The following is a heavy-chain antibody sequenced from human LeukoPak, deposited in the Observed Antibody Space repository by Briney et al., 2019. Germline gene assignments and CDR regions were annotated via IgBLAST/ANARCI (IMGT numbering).Heavy chain of an antibody. V-gene: IGHV1-46*01. D-gene: IGHD6-13*01. CDR2: INPSGGST. CDR1: GYTFTSYY. CDR3: AKDQGIAAAGPGRGQDY. J-gene: IGHJ4*02. Sequence: RASVKVSCKASGYTFTSYYMHWVRQAPGQGLEWMGIINPSGGSTSYAQKFQGRVTMTRDTSTSTVYMELSSLRSEDTAVYYCAKDQGIAAAGPGRGQDYWGQGTLVTVSS.